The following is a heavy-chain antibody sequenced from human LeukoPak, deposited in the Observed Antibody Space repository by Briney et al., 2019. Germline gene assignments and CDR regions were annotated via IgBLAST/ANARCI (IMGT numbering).Heavy chain of an antibody. J-gene: IGHJ6*03. Sequence: GGSLRLSCAASGFTFSSYSMNWVRQAPGKGLEWVSYISSSSTIYHADSVKGRFTISRDNAKNSLYLQMNSLRAEDTAVYYCARAIIYGSGIYPSYYMDVWGKGTTVTVSS. V-gene: IGHV3-48*01. CDR1: GFTFSSYS. D-gene: IGHD3-10*01. CDR2: ISSSSTI. CDR3: ARAIIYGSGIYPSYYMDV.